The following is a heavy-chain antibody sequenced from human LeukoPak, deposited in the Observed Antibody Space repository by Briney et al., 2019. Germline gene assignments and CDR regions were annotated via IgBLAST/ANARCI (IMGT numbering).Heavy chain of an antibody. Sequence: PSETLSLTCAVSGYSISNGYYWGWIRQPAGKGLEWIGRIYSSGNTNYNPSLKSRVTMSVDMSNNHFSLRLSSGTAADTAVYFCARDDYGVFDAFDVWGQGTVVTVSS. D-gene: IGHD4-17*01. CDR1: GYSISNGYY. CDR2: IYSSGNT. V-gene: IGHV4-4*07. J-gene: IGHJ3*01. CDR3: ARDDYGVFDAFDV.